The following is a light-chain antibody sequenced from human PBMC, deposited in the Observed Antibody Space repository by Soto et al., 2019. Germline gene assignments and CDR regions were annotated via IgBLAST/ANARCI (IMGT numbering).Light chain of an antibody. Sequence: DIVMTQSPDSLAVSLGERATINCKSSQSVLYSSNNKNYLAWYQQKPGQPPKLLIYWASTRESGVPDRFTGSGSGTDFTLTISSLQAEDVAVSYCQQYYGSPRAFGGGTKVDIK. CDR3: QQYYGSPRA. CDR2: WAS. V-gene: IGKV4-1*01. CDR1: QSVLYSSNNKNY. J-gene: IGKJ4*01.